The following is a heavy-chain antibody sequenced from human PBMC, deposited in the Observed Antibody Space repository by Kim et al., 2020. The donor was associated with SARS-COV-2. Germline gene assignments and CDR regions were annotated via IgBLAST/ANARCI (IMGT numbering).Heavy chain of an antibody. CDR1: GFTFSSYA. J-gene: IGHJ6*03. CDR2: ISYDGSNK. Sequence: GGSLRLSCAASGFTFSSYAMHWVRQAPGKGLEWVAVISYDGSNKYYADSVKSRFTISRDNSKNTLYLQMNSLRAEDTAVYYCARVLSGSYNYMDVWGQGNTVTVSS. D-gene: IGHD1-26*01. CDR3: ARVLSGSYNYMDV. V-gene: IGHV3-30*04.